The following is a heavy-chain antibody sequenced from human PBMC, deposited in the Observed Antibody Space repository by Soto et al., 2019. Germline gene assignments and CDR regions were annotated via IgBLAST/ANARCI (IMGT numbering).Heavy chain of an antibody. CDR1: GFIFNNAW. D-gene: IGHD2-2*01. J-gene: IGHJ3*02. CDR2: IKSKTDGGTT. CDR3: YHQRWGAFEI. V-gene: IGHV3-15*07. Sequence: EVQLVESGGGLVKPGGSLTLSCAASGFIFNNAWMNWVRQAPGKGLEWVGRIKSKTDGGTTDYAAPVKGRFTISRDDSKNTVYLQMNSLKTEDTAVYYCYHQRWGAFEIWGQGTMVTVSS.